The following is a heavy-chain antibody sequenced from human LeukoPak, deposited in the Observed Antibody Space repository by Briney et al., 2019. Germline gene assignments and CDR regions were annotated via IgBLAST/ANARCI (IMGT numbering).Heavy chain of an antibody. CDR1: GFTFDDYA. CDR3: ATGCSTTSCYRAFDP. CDR2: ISWNSGSI. D-gene: IGHD2-2*01. Sequence: PGGSLRLSCAASGFTFDDYAMHWVRQAPGKGLEWVSGISWNSGSIVYVDSVKGRFTISRDNAKNSLYLQMNSLRAEDTALYYCATGCSTTSCYRAFDPWGQGTLVTVSS. V-gene: IGHV3-9*01. J-gene: IGHJ5*02.